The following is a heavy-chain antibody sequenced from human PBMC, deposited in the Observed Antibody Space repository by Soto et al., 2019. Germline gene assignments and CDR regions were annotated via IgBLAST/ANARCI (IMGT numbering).Heavy chain of an antibody. J-gene: IGHJ6*02. D-gene: IGHD2-2*01. V-gene: IGHV4-59*08. CDR1: GGSISSYY. Sequence: SETLSLTCTVSGGSISSYYWSWIRQPPGKGLEWIGYIYYSGSTNYNPSLKSRVTISVDTSKNQFSLKLSSVTAADTAVYYCASLFYCSSTSCYYYYGMDVWGQGTTVTAP. CDR2: IYYSGST. CDR3: ASLFYCSSTSCYYYYGMDV.